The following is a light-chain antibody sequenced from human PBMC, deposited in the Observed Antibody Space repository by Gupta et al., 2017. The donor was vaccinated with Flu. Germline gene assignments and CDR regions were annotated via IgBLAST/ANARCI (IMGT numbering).Light chain of an antibody. V-gene: IGLV2-11*01. CDR2: DVS. CDR1: SSDVGAYNF. J-gene: IGLJ2*01. CDR3: CSDAGSCSVI. Sequence: QSALTQPRSVSGSPGQSVTISSTGTSSDVGAYNFVSGYQQHPGKAHKLLIYDVSEWAAGVPDRFSGSKSGNTASLTISGRQAEDEADYFCCSDAGSCSVIFGGGTKLTVL.